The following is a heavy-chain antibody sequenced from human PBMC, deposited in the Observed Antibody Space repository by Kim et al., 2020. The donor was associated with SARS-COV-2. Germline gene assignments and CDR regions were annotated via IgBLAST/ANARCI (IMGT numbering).Heavy chain of an antibody. D-gene: IGHD3-3*01. CDR1: GGSFSDFS. CDR3: ARGRVGVVPSPVLGLGPFWKYHYMDV. V-gene: IGHV4-34*01. J-gene: IGHJ6*03. CDR2: INQSGST. Sequence: SETLSLTCAVFGGSFSDFSWTWIRQSSGKGLECIGEINQSGSTNYNPSLKSRVTISLDTSRNQFSLKVTSVTAADTAIYYCARGRVGVVPSPVLGLGPFWKYHYMDVWGKGATVTVS.